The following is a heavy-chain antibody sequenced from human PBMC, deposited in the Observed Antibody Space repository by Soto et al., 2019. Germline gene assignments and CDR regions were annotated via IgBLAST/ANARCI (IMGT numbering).Heavy chain of an antibody. J-gene: IGHJ6*02. CDR1: GFTFSSYA. V-gene: IGHV3-23*01. Sequence: GGSLRLSCAASGFTFSSYAMSWVRQAPGKGLEWVSAISGSGGSTYYADSVEGRFTISRDNSKNTLYLQMNSLRAEDTAVYYCAKIPNGSGSYYRRHYYYYGMDVWGQGTTVTVSS. CDR2: ISGSGGST. CDR3: AKIPNGSGSYYRRHYYYYGMDV. D-gene: IGHD3-10*01.